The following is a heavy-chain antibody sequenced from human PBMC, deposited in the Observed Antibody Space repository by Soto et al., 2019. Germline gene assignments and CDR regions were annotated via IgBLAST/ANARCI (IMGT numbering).Heavy chain of an antibody. D-gene: IGHD2-8*01. CDR3: ARERLDSGVGQGAMDV. V-gene: IGHV4-31*03. CDR2: IYYSGST. Sequence: QVQLQESGPGLVKPSQTLSLTCIVSGGSMSSRDYYWSWIRQYPGKGLEWIGYIYYSGSTYYHSSLMSRVSIPIDTSKKQFSLKLNSVTAADTAVYYCARERLDSGVGQGAMDVWGQGITVTVSS. J-gene: IGHJ6*02. CDR1: GGSMSSRDYY.